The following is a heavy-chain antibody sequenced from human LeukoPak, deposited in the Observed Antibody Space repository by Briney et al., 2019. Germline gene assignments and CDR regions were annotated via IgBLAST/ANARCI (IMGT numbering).Heavy chain of an antibody. CDR2: ISWNSGSI. Sequence: PGGSLRLSCAASGFTFDEYAMHWVRQAPGKGLEWVSGISWNSGSIGYVDSVKGRFTISRDNAKNSLYLQMNSLRAEDTAVYYCAREFSGAIAAAGLFDYWGQGTLLTVSS. CDR1: GFTFDEYA. D-gene: IGHD6-13*01. CDR3: AREFSGAIAAAGLFDY. J-gene: IGHJ4*02. V-gene: IGHV3-9*01.